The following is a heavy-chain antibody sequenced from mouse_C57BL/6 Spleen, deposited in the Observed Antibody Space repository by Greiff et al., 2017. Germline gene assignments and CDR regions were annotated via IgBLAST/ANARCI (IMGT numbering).Heavy chain of an antibody. D-gene: IGHD4-1*01. V-gene: IGHV5-17*01. Sequence: EVMLVESGGGLVKPGGSLKLSCGASGFTFSDYGMHWVRQAPEKGLEWVAYISSGSSTIYYADTVKGRFTISRDNAKNTLFLQMTSLRSEDTAMYYCATNWDWFAYWGQGTLVTVSA. CDR1: GFTFSDYG. CDR2: ISSGSSTI. CDR3: ATNWDWFAY. J-gene: IGHJ3*01.